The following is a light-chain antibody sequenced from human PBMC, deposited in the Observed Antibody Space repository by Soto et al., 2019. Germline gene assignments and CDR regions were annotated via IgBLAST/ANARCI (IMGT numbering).Light chain of an antibody. CDR2: GAS. J-gene: IGKJ5*01. V-gene: IGKV3-20*01. CDR3: QQYGSSPMYT. Sequence: EIVLTQSPGTLSLSPGERATLSCRASQSVSNNYLAWYQQKPGQAPRLLIYGASSRATGIPDRFSGSGSGTDFTLTISRLEPEDFAVYYCQQYGSSPMYTFGQGTRLENK. CDR1: QSVSNNY.